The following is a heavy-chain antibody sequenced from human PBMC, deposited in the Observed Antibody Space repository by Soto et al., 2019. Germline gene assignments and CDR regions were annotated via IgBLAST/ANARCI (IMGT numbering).Heavy chain of an antibody. CDR3: GRLPFYYYAMDV. CDR1: GDSISSSNW. Sequence: QVQLQESGPGLVEPSETLSLTCAVSGDSISSSNWWGWVRQSPGKGLEWIGDIYESGSTNYNPSLKSRVTISVDKSKNEISLSLTSVTAADPAVYYCGRLPFYYYAMDVWGQGTSVTVSS. CDR2: IYESGST. J-gene: IGHJ6*02. V-gene: IGHV4-4*02.